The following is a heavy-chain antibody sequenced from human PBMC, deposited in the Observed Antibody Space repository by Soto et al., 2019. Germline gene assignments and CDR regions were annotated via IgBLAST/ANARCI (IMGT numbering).Heavy chain of an antibody. J-gene: IGHJ4*02. V-gene: IGHV3-48*02. Sequence: GGSLRLSCAASGFTFSGYSVNWVRQAPGKGLEWVSYISSGSKTIYYADSVKGRFIVSRDNAQNSQYLQMNSLRDEDTAVYYCAREDILGVRSFDYWGQGTLATVSS. CDR2: ISSGSKTI. CDR3: AREDILGVRSFDY. D-gene: IGHD3-9*01. CDR1: GFTFSGYS.